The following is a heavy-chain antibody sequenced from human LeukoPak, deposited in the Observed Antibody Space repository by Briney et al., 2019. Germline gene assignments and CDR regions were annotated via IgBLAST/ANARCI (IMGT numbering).Heavy chain of an antibody. CDR1: GFTFSSYG. D-gene: IGHD1-26*01. CDR3: ASGGIYYGAAFDF. V-gene: IGHV3-20*04. CDR2: INWNGGST. J-gene: IGHJ4*02. Sequence: GGSLRLSCAASGFTFSSYGMSWVRQAPGKGLEWVSGINWNGGSTGYADSVKGRFTISRDNAKNSLYLQMNSLRAEDTALYYCASGGIYYGAAFDFWGQGTLVTVSS.